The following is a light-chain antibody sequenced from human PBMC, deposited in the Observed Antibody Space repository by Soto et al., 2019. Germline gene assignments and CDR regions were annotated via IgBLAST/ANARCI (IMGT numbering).Light chain of an antibody. V-gene: IGKV1-9*01. CDR2: ASS. CDR3: KQVENDPGT. CDR1: QGIGTY. J-gene: IGKJ1*01. Sequence: DIQMTQSPSTLSGSVGDRVTFTCRASQGIGTYLVWYQQKSGKAPTVLIYASSTLQTGVPSRFSRSGSGTDFSLTISSLHPEDVATYYCKQVENDPGTFGQGTKV.